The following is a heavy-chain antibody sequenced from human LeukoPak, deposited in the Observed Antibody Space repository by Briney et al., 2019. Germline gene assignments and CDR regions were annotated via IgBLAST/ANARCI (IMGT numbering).Heavy chain of an antibody. J-gene: IGHJ6*04. CDR1: GGSFSGYY. V-gene: IGHV4-34*01. Sequence: SETLSLTCAVCGGSFSGYYWSWIRQPPGKGLEWIGEINHSGSTNYNPSLKSRVTISVDTSKNQFSLKLSSVTAADTAVYYCARLSLWSGYKMTIGRDVWGKGTTVTVSS. D-gene: IGHD3-3*01. CDR3: ARLSLWSGYKMTIGRDV. CDR2: INHSGST.